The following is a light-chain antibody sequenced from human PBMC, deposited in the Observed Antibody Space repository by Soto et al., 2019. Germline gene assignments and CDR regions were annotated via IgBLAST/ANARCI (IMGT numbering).Light chain of an antibody. CDR3: CSYAGSYTVV. Sequence: QSALTQPRSVSGSPGQSVTISCTGTSSDVGGYNYVSWYQQHPGKAPKLMIYDVSKRPSGVPDRFSGSKSCNTASLTISGLKAEDEADYYCCSYAGSYTVVFGGGTKVTVL. V-gene: IGLV2-11*01. CDR2: DVS. J-gene: IGLJ2*01. CDR1: SSDVGGYNY.